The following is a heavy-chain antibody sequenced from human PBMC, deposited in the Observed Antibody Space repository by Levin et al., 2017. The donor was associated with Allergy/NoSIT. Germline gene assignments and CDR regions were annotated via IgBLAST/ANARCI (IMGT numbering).Heavy chain of an antibody. V-gene: IGHV3-21*01. CDR1: GFTFSTYT. Sequence: PGGSLRLSCAASGFTFSTYTMNWVRQAPGKGLEWVSSISSSSPYIYYADSVKGRFTISRDNAKNSLYLQMNSLRAEDTAVYYCATLNPSYYYGSGSYGHYFDYWGQGTLVTVSS. D-gene: IGHD3-10*01. CDR2: ISSSSPYI. J-gene: IGHJ4*02. CDR3: ATLNPSYYYGSGSYGHYFDY.